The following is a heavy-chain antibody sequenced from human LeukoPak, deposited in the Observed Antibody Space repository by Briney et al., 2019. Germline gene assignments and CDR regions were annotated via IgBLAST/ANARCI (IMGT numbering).Heavy chain of an antibody. J-gene: IGHJ4*02. CDR3: AKRESLSY. Sequence: GGSLRLSCAASGFTFYGYAMHGVRQAPGKARECLSGINWNSGNIGYAHSVKGRFTISRDNVKNSLYMQMNSLRAEDMGLYYCAKRESLSYWGQGTLVTVSS. D-gene: IGHD3-16*02. V-gene: IGHV3-9*03. CDR1: GFTFYGYA. CDR2: INWNSGNI.